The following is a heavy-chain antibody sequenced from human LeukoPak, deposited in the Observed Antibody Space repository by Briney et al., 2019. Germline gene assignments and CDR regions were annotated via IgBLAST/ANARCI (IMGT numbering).Heavy chain of an antibody. V-gene: IGHV3-48*03. J-gene: IGHJ6*03. Sequence: GGSLRLSCAASGFTFSSYAMSWVRQAPGKGLEWVSAISSSGSTIYYADSVKGRFTISRDNAKNSLYLQMNSLRAEDTAVYYCARGNGLYCGGDCYSYYYYYMDVWGKGTTVTVSS. CDR1: GFTFSSYA. D-gene: IGHD2-21*02. CDR3: ARGNGLYCGGDCYSYYYYYMDV. CDR2: ISSSGSTI.